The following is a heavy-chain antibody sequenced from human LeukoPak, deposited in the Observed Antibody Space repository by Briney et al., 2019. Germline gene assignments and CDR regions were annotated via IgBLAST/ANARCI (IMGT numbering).Heavy chain of an antibody. V-gene: IGHV1-2*02. CDR2: INPNSGGT. Sequence: ASVTVSYKPSGYTFTDYYMHWVRQAPGQGLEWMGWINPNSGGTNYAQKFQGRVTMTRDTSISTAYMELSRLRSDDTAVYYCARDRLSGSLGLTGYFDLWGRGTLVTVSS. D-gene: IGHD1-26*01. CDR1: GYTFTDYY. CDR3: ARDRLSGSLGLTGYFDL. J-gene: IGHJ2*01.